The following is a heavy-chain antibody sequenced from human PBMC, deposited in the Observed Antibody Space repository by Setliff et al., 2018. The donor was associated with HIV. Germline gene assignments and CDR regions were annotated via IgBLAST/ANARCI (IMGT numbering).Heavy chain of an antibody. J-gene: IGHJ4*02. CDR1: GGSISSGNYS. V-gene: IGHV4-61*02. CDR2: IYTSGSA. D-gene: IGHD2-15*01. CDR3: ATRVVVAATLAEYDY. Sequence: TLSLTCTVSGGSISSGNYSWSWVRQPAGKGLECVGRIYTSGSANYTPSLKSRVTIPVDTSKNQFSLKLSSVTAADTAVYYCATRVVVAATLAEYDYWGQGTLVTVSS.